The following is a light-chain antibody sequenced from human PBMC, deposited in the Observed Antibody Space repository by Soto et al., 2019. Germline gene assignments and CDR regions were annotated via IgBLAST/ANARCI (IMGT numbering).Light chain of an antibody. Sequence: DTVMTQSPLSLSVPLGHSASISCRSSQSLLYSDGDTYLNWYHHRTGQSPRRLILKVSERDSGVPDRISDSESGTDFTLDISRVEAEDVGVYYCLQATNRPCMFGQGTKVDI. V-gene: IGKV2-30*01. CDR1: QSLLYSDGDTY. J-gene: IGKJ1*01. CDR2: KVS. CDR3: LQATNRPCM.